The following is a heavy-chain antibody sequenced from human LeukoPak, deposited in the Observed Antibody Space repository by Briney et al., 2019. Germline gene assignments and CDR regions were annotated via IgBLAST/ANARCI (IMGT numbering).Heavy chain of an antibody. D-gene: IGHD5-12*01. J-gene: IGHJ4*02. CDR2: IYYSGST. CDR1: GGSIRRSSHY. V-gene: IGHV4-39*07. Sequence: SETLSLTCTVSGGSIRRSSHYWGWIRQPPGKGLEWIGSIYYSGSTYYNPSLKSRVTISVDTSKNQVSLKLSSVTAADTAVYYCARDSYSGYDWDYFDYWGQGTLVTVSS. CDR3: ARDSYSGYDWDYFDY.